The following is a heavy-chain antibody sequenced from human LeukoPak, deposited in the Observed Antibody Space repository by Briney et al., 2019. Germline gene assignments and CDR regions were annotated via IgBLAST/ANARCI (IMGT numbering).Heavy chain of an antibody. CDR1: GFTFSSYS. CDR3: ARAPYSGSYYFDY. D-gene: IGHD1-26*01. V-gene: IGHV3-48*04. CDR2: IGLSGSTI. Sequence: GGSLRLSCAASGFTFSSYSMNWVRQAPGKGLEWVSYIGLSGSTIYYADSVKGRFTISRDNAKNSLYLQMNSLRAEDTAVCYCARAPYSGSYYFDYWGQGTLVTVSS. J-gene: IGHJ4*02.